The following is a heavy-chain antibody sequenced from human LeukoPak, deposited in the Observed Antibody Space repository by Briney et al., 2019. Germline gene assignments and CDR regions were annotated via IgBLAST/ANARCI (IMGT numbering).Heavy chain of an antibody. V-gene: IGHV1-2*02. CDR3: ARESFGGSPLVH. Sequence: ASVKVSCTASGYTFTGYYMHWVRQAPGQGLEWMGWINPNSGGTNFAQKFQGRVTMTRDTSITTAYMELSRLRSDDTAVYYCARESFGGSPLVHWGQGTLVTVSS. J-gene: IGHJ4*02. CDR2: INPNSGGT. D-gene: IGHD2-15*01. CDR1: GYTFTGYY.